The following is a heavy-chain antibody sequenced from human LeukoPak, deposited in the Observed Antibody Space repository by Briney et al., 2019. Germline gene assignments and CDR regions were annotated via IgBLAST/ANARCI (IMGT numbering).Heavy chain of an antibody. CDR1: GGSFSGYY. CDR2: INHSGST. J-gene: IGHJ4*02. V-gene: IGHV4-34*01. D-gene: IGHD3-10*01. CDR3: ARLVDYGSGSH. Sequence: SETLSLTCAVYGGSFSGYYWSWIRQPPGKGLEWVGEINHSGSTNYNPSLKSRVTISVDTSKNQFSLKLRSVTAADTAVYYCARLVDYGSGSHWGQGTLVIVSS.